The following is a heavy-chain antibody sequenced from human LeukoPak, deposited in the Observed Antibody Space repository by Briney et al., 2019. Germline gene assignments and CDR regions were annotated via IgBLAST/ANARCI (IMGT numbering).Heavy chain of an antibody. V-gene: IGHV4-4*07. CDR2: IYTTSGST. CDR3: ARAKVGMRGSYYSDDY. J-gene: IGHJ4*02. Sequence: SETLSLTCTVSGDSNNKRYYWRSIRRHAGEGVGWIRSIYTTSGSTNYNPSLKSRVLISMDTSKNHISLRLNSVTAADTAVYYCARAKVGMRGSYYSDDYWGQGTLVTVSS. D-gene: IGHD1-26*01. CDR1: GDSNNKRYY.